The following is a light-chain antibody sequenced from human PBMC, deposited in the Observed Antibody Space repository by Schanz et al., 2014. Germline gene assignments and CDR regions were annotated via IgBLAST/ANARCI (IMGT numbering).Light chain of an antibody. CDR3: AAWDDSLNGPV. Sequence: QSVLTQPPSVSGAPGQRVTISCTGSTSNIGAGHDVHWYQQVPGTAPKLLIYANIIRPSGVPDRFSGSKSGTSASLAISGLQSEDEADYYCAAWDDSLNGPVFGGGTKLTVL. J-gene: IGLJ3*02. CDR2: ANI. CDR1: TSNIGAGHD. V-gene: IGLV1-40*01.